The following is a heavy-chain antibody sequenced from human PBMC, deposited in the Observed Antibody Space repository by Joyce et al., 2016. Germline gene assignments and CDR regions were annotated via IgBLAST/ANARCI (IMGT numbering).Heavy chain of an antibody. D-gene: IGHD2-15*01. J-gene: IGHJ5*02. Sequence: EVQLVQSGAEVKKPGESLRISCKGSGYSFTSYWINWLRQMPWKGLEWMGRIDPIDAYTNYSPSFQGHVTISADKSISTAYLQWSSLKASDTAMYYCARPRYCSGGSCLNWFDPWGQGTLVTVSS. CDR1: GYSFTSYW. CDR3: ARPRYCSGGSCLNWFDP. V-gene: IGHV5-10-1*01. CDR2: IDPIDAYT.